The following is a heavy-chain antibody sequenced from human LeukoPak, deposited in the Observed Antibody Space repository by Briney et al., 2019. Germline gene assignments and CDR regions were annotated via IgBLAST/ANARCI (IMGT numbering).Heavy chain of an antibody. CDR2: ISAYNGNT. J-gene: IGHJ4*02. D-gene: IGHD2-2*01. V-gene: IGHV1-18*01. CDR3: ARDVRGYCSSTSCRTLDY. Sequence: GASVKVSCKASGYTFTSYGISWVRQAPGQGLEWMGWISAYNGNTNYAQKLQGRVTMTTDTSTSTAYMELRSLRSDDTAVYYCARDVRGYCSSTSCRTLDYWGQGTLVTVSS. CDR1: GYTFTSYG.